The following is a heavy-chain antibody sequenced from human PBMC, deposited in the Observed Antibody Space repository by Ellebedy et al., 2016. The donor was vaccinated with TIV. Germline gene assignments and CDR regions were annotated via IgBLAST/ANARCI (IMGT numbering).Heavy chain of an antibody. Sequence: GESLKISCAASGITFSNAWIHWFRQAPGKGLEWVGRIKNKGDGGTTDYAAPVKGRFTISRDDSKDTLYLQMNSLRAEDTAVYYCAKVGGWLHGPFEYWGQGTLVTVSS. D-gene: IGHD5-12*01. CDR2: IKNKGDGGTT. CDR3: AKVGGWLHGPFEY. J-gene: IGHJ4*02. CDR1: GITFSNAW. V-gene: IGHV3-15*07.